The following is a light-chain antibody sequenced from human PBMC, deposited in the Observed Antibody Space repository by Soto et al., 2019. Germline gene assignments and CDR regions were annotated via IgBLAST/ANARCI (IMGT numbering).Light chain of an antibody. J-gene: IGLJ3*02. CDR1: SSDVGDYNR. Sequence: QSVLTQPPSVSGSPGQSITIPCTGTSSDVGDYNRVSWYQHHPGKAPKLMIFEVTNRPSGISDRFSGFKSGSTASLTISELQPDDEADYYCISFTPSTTTHWVFGGGTKLTVL. V-gene: IGLV2-14*01. CDR3: ISFTPSTTTHWV. CDR2: EVT.